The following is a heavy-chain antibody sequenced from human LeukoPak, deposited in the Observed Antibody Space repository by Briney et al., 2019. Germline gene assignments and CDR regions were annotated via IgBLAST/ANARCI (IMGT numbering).Heavy chain of an antibody. CDR3: ARARDLRLGELSPPNDAFDI. CDR2: INPNGGGT. J-gene: IGHJ3*02. V-gene: IGHV1-2*04. D-gene: IGHD3-16*02. CDR1: GYTFTSYY. Sequence: GASVKVSCKASGYTFTSYYMHWVRQAPGQGLEWMGWINPNGGGTNYAQKFQGWVTMTRDTSISTAYMELSRLRSDDTAVYYCARARDLRLGELSPPNDAFDIWGQGTMVTVSS.